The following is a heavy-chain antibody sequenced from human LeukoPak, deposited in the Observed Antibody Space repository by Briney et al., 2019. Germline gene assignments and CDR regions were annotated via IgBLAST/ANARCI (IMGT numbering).Heavy chain of an antibody. Sequence: GRSLTPSCVASGFTFSSYAMHWVRQAPGKGLEWVAVISYDGSNKYYADSVKGRFTISRDNSKNTLYLQMNSLRAEDTAVYYCARGHSSGYYFYWGQGTLVTVSS. CDR1: GFTFSSYA. J-gene: IGHJ4*02. CDR2: ISYDGSNK. V-gene: IGHV3-30-3*01. CDR3: ARGHSSGYYFY. D-gene: IGHD3-22*01.